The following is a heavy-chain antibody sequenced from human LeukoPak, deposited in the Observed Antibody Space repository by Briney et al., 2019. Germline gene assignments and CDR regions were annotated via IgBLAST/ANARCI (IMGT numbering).Heavy chain of an antibody. D-gene: IGHD6-13*01. J-gene: IGHJ6*03. CDR3: AKDIGSLYYYMDV. V-gene: IGHV3-43D*03. Sequence: GGSLRLSCAASGFTFDDYAMHWVRQAPGKGLEWVSLISWDGGSTYYADSVKGRFTISRDNSKNSLYLQMNSLRAEDTALYYCAKDIGSLYYYMDVWGKGTTVTVSS. CDR2: ISWDGGST. CDR1: GFTFDDYA.